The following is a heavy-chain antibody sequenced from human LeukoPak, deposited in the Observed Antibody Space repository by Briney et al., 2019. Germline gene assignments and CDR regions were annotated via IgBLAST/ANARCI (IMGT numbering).Heavy chain of an antibody. D-gene: IGHD3-10*01. CDR1: GDSVTNYY. CDR2: LYHSASS. V-gene: IGHV4-59*02. J-gene: IGHJ6*03. CDR3: ARDNAKQQALGGYFYYMDV. Sequence: SETLSLTCSVSGDSVTNYYWSWIRQFPGKGLEWIGYLYHSASSNYNPSLQSRVSLSLDTSKNQFSLRLESVTAADTAIYYCARDNAKQQALGGYFYYMDVWGRGTTVIVSS.